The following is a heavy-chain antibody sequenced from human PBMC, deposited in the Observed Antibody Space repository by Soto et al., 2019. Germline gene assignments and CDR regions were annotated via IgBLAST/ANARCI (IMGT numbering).Heavy chain of an antibody. CDR2: INPSIGGT. CDR3: AREMGVIGAPGYTWCEP. V-gene: IGHV1-2*02. CDR1: GYTFSDYY. Sequence: ASVNVSCKASGYTFSDYYVHWVREAPGQGLEWMGWINPSIGGTIYTQRFQGRVTMTRDTSISTVYMELSRLTSDDTAVYYCAREMGVIGAPGYTWCEPWGQEDMLIISS. D-gene: IGHD3-16*01. J-gene: IGHJ5*02.